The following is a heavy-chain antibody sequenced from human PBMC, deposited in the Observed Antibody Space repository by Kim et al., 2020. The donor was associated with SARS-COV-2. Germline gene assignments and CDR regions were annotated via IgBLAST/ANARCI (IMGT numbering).Heavy chain of an antibody. CDR1: GGSISSYY. Sequence: SETLSLTCTVSGGSISSYYWSWIRQPAGKGLEWIGRIYTSGSTNYNPSLKSRVTMSVDTSKNQFSLKLSSVTAADTAVYYCARGAEYYDFWSGYYRAWFDPWDQGTLVTVSS. CDR3: ARGAEYYDFWSGYYRAWFDP. CDR2: IYTSGST. J-gene: IGHJ5*02. D-gene: IGHD3-3*01. V-gene: IGHV4-4*07.